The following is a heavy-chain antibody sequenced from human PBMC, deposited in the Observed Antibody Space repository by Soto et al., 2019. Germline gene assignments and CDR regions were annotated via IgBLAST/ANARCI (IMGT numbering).Heavy chain of an antibody. CDR1: GGSISSGDYY. J-gene: IGHJ4*02. V-gene: IGHV4-30-4*01. D-gene: IGHD6-6*01. CDR3: ARVTGPHSSSAGGLDY. Sequence: ASETLSLTCTVSGGSISSGDYYWSWIRQPPGKGLEWIGYIYYSGSTYYNPSLKSRVTISVDTSKNQFSLKLSSVTAADTAVYYCARVTGPHSSSAGGLDYWGQGTLVTVSS. CDR2: IYYSGST.